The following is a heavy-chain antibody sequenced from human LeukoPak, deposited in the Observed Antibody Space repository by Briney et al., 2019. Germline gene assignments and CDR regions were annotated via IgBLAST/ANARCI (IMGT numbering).Heavy chain of an antibody. CDR2: ISAYNGNT. CDR3: ARVNGCSGGSCGWFDP. D-gene: IGHD2-15*01. CDR1: GYTFTSYG. V-gene: IGHV1-18*01. Sequence: ASVKVSCKASGYTFTSYGISWVRQAPGQGLEWMGWISAYNGNTNYAQKLQGRVTMTTDTSTSTAYMELRSLRSDDTAVYHCARVNGCSGGSCGWFDPWGQGTLVTVSS. J-gene: IGHJ5*02.